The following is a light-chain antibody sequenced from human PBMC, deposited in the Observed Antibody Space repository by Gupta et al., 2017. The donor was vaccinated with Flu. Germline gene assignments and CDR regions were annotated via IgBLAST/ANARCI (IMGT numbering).Light chain of an antibody. V-gene: IGKV1-5*03. Sequence: DIQMTQSPSTLSASVGDRVTITCRASQSISDWLAWYQQKPGQAPKLLIYKASNLESGVPSRFSGSGSGTEFTLTISSLQPDDFATYYCQEYISYSISFGQGTRLEIK. CDR3: QEYISYSIS. CDR2: KAS. J-gene: IGKJ5*01. CDR1: QSISDW.